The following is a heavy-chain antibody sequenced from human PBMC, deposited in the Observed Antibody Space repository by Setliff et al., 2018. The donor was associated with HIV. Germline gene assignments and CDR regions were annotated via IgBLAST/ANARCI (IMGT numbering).Heavy chain of an antibody. CDR2: VYYSGRT. V-gene: IGHV4-39*01. Sequence: SETLSLTCTVSGGSISSSGPGYYWGWVRQPPGGGLEWIGSVYYSGRTYYNPSLRSRVTISVDTSKNQLSLRLTTMTAADTAVYYCARDHVFGSRAGFDPWGPGILVTVSS. J-gene: IGHJ5*02. CDR3: ARDHVFGSRAGFDP. CDR1: GGSISSSGPGYY. D-gene: IGHD3-10*01.